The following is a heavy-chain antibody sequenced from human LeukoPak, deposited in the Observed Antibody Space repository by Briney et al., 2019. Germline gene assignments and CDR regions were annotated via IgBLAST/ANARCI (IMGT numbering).Heavy chain of an antibody. CDR3: AKGYCSSTSCYTKLGVDC. J-gene: IGHJ4*02. D-gene: IGHD2-2*02. CDR1: GFIFSTYA. V-gene: IGHV3-23*01. Sequence: GGSLRLSCAASGFIFSTYAMSWVRQAPGKGLEWVSSISNSGGSTYYADSVKGRFTISRDIPKNTLYLQMNSLRAEDTAVYYCAKGYCSSTSCYTKLGVDCWGQGALVTVSS. CDR2: ISNSGGST.